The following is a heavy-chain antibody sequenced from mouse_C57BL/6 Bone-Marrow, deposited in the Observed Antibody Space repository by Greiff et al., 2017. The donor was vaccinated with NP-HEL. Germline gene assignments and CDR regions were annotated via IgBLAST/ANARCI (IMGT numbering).Heavy chain of an antibody. D-gene: IGHD1-1*01. CDR2: LYPGSGST. V-gene: IGHV1-55*01. CDR1: GYTFTSYW. Sequence: QVQLQQPGAELVKPGASVKMSCKASGYTFTSYWITWVKQRPGQGLERIGDLYPGSGSTNYNEKFKSKATPTVDTSSSTAYMQLSSLTSEDSAVYYCAREGYGSSLAWFAYWGQGTLVTVSA. J-gene: IGHJ3*01. CDR3: AREGYGSSLAWFAY.